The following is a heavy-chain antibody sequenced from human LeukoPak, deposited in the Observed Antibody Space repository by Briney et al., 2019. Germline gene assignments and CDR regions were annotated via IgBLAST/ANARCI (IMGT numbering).Heavy chain of an antibody. CDR3: ARSPEYYYDSSGYYLAHFDY. CDR2: ISAYNGNT. CDR1: GYTFTSYG. V-gene: IGHV1-18*01. Sequence: GASVKVSCKASGYTFTSYGISWVRQAPGQGLEWMGWISAYNGNTNYAQKLQGRVTMTTDTSTSTAYMELRSLRSDDTAVYYCARSPEYYYDSSGYYLAHFDYWGQGTLVTVSS. J-gene: IGHJ4*02. D-gene: IGHD3-22*01.